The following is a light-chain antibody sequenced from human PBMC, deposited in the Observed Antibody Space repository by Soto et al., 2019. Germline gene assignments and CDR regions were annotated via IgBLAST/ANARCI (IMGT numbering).Light chain of an antibody. CDR3: GTWDTSLTTGGV. V-gene: IGLV1-40*01. CDR2: GNS. Sequence: QPVLTQPPSVSGAPGQRVTISCTGSSSNIGAGYDVHWYQQLPGTAPKLLIYGNSNRPSGVPDRFSGSKSGTSASLAITGLQAEDEADYYCGTWDTSLTTGGVFGGGTKLTVL. J-gene: IGLJ3*02. CDR1: SSNIGAGYD.